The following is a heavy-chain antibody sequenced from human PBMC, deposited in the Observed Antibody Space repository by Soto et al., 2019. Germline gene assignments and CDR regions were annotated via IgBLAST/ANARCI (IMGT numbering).Heavy chain of an antibody. CDR3: TRGYGAYVPDY. D-gene: IGHD4-17*01. J-gene: IGHJ4*02. CDR2: IRSKSNSYAT. V-gene: IGHV3-73*01. CDR1: GFTFSGSA. Sequence: EVQLVESGGGLVQPGGSLKLSCAVSGFTFSGSAMHWVRQASGKGLEWVGRIRSKSNSYATAYAASVKGRFTISRDDSKNTAYLQMNSLKTEDTAVYYCTRGYGAYVPDYWGQGTLVTVSS.